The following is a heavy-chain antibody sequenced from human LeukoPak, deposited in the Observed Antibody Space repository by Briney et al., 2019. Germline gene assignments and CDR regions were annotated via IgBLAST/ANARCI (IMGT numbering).Heavy chain of an antibody. CDR3: DTAVSYCTRESCSYYYYGMDV. V-gene: IGHV3-48*03. J-gene: IGHJ6*02. CDR2: ISSSGGAI. Sequence: GESLRLSCSPSGFTFSSYEMNWVRQAPGKGLEWVSYISSSGGAIYYADSVKGRFTISRDNAKNSLYLQMNSLRAEDTAVYYCDTAVSYCTRESCSYYYYGMDVWGRGTTVTVSS. CDR1: GFTFSSYE. D-gene: IGHD2-8*01.